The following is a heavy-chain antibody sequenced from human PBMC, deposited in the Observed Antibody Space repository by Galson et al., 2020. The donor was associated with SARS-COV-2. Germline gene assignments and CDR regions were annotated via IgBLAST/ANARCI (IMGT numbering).Heavy chain of an antibody. J-gene: IGHJ6*02. CDR1: GDSISSVGYY. CDR3: ARVVTAASNYYYYGMDV. Sequence: SQTLSLTCDVSGDSISSVGYYWSWIRQHPGKGLEWSGYIYYSGSTYYNPSLKSRVTISVDTSTNQFSLKLSSVTAADTAVYYCARVVTAASNYYYYGMDVWGQGTTVTVSS. D-gene: IGHD2-21*02. V-gene: IGHV4-31*02. CDR2: IYYSGST.